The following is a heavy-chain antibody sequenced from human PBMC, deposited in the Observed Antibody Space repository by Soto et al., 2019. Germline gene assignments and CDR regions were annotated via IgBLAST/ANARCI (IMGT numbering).Heavy chain of an antibody. D-gene: IGHD3-3*01. CDR3: ARDKYYDFWIGYSHYYFDY. Sequence: PGGSLRLSCAASGFTFSSYWMSWVRQAPGKGLAWVADIKQDGTEKYYVDSVKGRFTISRDNAKNSLYLQMNSLRAEDTAVYYCARDKYYDFWIGYSHYYFDYWGQGPLATVSS. CDR2: IKQDGTEK. CDR1: GFTFSSYW. J-gene: IGHJ4*02. V-gene: IGHV3-7*03.